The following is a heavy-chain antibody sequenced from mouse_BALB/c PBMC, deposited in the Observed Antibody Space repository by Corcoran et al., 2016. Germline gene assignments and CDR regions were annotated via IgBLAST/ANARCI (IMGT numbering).Heavy chain of an antibody. V-gene: IGHV3-6*02. CDR2: ISYDGSN. CDR1: GYSITSGYY. J-gene: IGHJ2*01. D-gene: IGHD1-1*01. Sequence: DVQLQESGPGLVKPSQSLSLTCSVTGYSITSGYYWNWIRQFPGNKLEWMGYISYDGSNNYNPSLKNRISITRDTSKNQFFLKLNSVTTEDTATYYCARDYYGSSYFDSWGQGTTLTVSS. CDR3: ARDYYGSSYFDS.